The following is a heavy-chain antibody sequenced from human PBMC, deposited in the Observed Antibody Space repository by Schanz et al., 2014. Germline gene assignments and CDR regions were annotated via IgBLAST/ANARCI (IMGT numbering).Heavy chain of an antibody. CDR3: ATEGPRGTRHPINYYYAMAN. D-gene: IGHD6-6*01. J-gene: IGHJ6*02. Sequence: EVQLVESGGGLVRPGGSLRLSCTTSGLIFSTYTLNWVRQAPGKGLEWISYISFSGNTIYYADSVKGRFTISRDNAKNSVFLQMNRLRAEDTAVYYCATEGPRGTRHPINYYYAMANWGQGTKXTV. CDR1: GLIFSTYT. CDR2: ISFSGNTI. V-gene: IGHV3-48*01.